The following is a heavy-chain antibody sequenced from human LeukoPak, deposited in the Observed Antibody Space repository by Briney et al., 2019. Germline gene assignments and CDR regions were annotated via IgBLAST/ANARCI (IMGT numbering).Heavy chain of an antibody. CDR3: TTELWYSGSYLLDY. CDR2: IKSKTDGGTT. V-gene: IGHV3-15*01. D-gene: IGHD1-26*01. Sequence: PGGSLRLSCAASGFTFSSYAMSWVRQAPGKGLEWVGRIKSKTDGGTTDYAAPVKGRFTISRDDSKTTLYLQMNSLKTEDTAIYFCTTELWYSGSYLLDYWGQGTLVTVSS. J-gene: IGHJ4*02. CDR1: GFTFSSYA.